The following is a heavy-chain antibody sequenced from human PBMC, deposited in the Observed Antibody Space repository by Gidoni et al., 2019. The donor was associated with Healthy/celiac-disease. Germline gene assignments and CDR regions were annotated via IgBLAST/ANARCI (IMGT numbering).Heavy chain of an antibody. D-gene: IGHD3-22*01. CDR3: ARMSRYYDSSGYYEEGFDY. J-gene: IGHJ4*02. V-gene: IGHV5-10-1*03. Sequence: EVQLVQSGAEVKKPGESLRISCKGSGYSFTSYWISWVRRMTGKGLEWMGRIDPSDSYTNYSPSFQGPVTISADKSISTAYLQWSSLKASDTAMYYCARMSRYYDSSGYYEEGFDYWGQGTLVTVSS. CDR2: IDPSDSYT. CDR1: GYSFTSYW.